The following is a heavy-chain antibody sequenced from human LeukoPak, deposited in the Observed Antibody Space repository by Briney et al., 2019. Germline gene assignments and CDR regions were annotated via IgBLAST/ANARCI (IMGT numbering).Heavy chain of an antibody. CDR3: AKDLKKIADYYFDC. V-gene: IGHV3-30*18. CDR2: ISSDGRDK. CDR1: GFTFSTFA. D-gene: IGHD4/OR15-4a*01. J-gene: IGHJ4*02. Sequence: GGSLRLSCAASGFTFSTFAMHWVRQAPGKGLEWVTVISSDGRDKHYVDSVKGRFTISRDNSKNTLYLQMNSRRAEDTAVYYCAKDLKKIADYYFDCWGQGTLVTVSS.